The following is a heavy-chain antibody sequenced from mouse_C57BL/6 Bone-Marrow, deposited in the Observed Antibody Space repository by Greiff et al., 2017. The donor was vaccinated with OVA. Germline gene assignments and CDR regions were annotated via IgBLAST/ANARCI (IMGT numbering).Heavy chain of an antibody. V-gene: IGHV1-55*01. CDR3: ARSPGWYFDV. J-gene: IGHJ1*03. Sequence: QVHVKQPGAELVKPGASVKMSCKASGYTFTSYWITWVKQRPGQGLEWIGDIYPGSGSTNYNEKFKSKATLTVDTSSSTAYMQLSSLTSEDSAVYYCARSPGWYFDVWGTGTTVTVSS. CDR1: GYTFTSYW. CDR2: IYPGSGST.